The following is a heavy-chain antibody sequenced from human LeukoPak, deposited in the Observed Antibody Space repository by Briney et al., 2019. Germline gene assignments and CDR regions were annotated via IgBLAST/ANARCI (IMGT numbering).Heavy chain of an antibody. Sequence: ASVKVSCKASGYTFTGYYMHWVRQAPGQGLEWMGWINPNSGGTNYAQKFQGRVTMTRDTSISTAYMELSRLGSDDTAVCYCASSLDYGDYGLPDYWGQGTLVTVSS. V-gene: IGHV1-2*02. J-gene: IGHJ4*02. CDR1: GYTFTGYY. CDR3: ASSLDYGDYGLPDY. CDR2: INPNSGGT. D-gene: IGHD4-17*01.